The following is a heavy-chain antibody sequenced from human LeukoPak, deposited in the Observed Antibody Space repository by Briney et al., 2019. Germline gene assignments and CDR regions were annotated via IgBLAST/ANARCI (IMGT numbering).Heavy chain of an antibody. Sequence: GGSLRLSCAASGFTFSSYAMSWVRQAPGKGLEWASAISGSGGSTYYADSVKGRFTISRDNSKNTLYLQMNSLRAEDTAVYYCAKDLGRDGYNPHWGQGTLVTVPS. J-gene: IGHJ4*02. D-gene: IGHD5-24*01. CDR2: ISGSGGST. V-gene: IGHV3-23*01. CDR3: AKDLGRDGYNPH. CDR1: GFTFSSYA.